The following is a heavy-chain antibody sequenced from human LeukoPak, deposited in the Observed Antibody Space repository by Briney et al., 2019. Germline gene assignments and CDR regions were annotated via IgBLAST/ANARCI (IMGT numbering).Heavy chain of an antibody. V-gene: IGHV4-59*01. CDR3: ARDTDYYDSSGYNKGWYFDL. J-gene: IGHJ2*01. Sequence: PSETLSLTCTVSGGSISSYYWSWIRQPPGKGLEWIGYIYYSGSTNYNPSLKSRVTISVDTSKSQFSLKLSSVTAADTAVYYCARDTDYYDSSGYNKGWYFDLWGRGTLVTVSS. D-gene: IGHD3-22*01. CDR2: IYYSGST. CDR1: GGSISSYY.